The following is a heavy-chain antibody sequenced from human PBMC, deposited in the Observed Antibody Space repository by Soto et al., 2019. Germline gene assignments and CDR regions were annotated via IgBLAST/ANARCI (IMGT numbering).Heavy chain of an antibody. Sequence: QVQLVESGGGVVQPGRSLRLSCATSGFTFSSYAMNWVRQAPGKGLEWVAVISYDGSNKYYADYVKGRFTISRDNSKNTLYLQMNSLRGEDTAVYYCARDRGSRNAEYFQHWGQGTLVPVSS. CDR3: ARDRGSRNAEYFQH. CDR1: GFTFSSYA. D-gene: IGHD3-16*01. CDR2: ISYDGSNK. J-gene: IGHJ1*01. V-gene: IGHV3-30-3*01.